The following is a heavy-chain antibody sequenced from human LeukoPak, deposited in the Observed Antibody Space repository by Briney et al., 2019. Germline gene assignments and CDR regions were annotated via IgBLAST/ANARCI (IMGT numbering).Heavy chain of an antibody. J-gene: IGHJ4*02. CDR2: ISWNSAGI. D-gene: IGHD6-13*01. CDR1: GFTFDDYA. V-gene: IGHV3-9*01. Sequence: GRSLRLSCAASGFTFDDYAMHWVRQAPGKGLEWVSGISWNSAGIGYADSVKGRFTISRDNAKNSLYLQMNSLRAEDTALYYCVKGVLGAAAGSGGEFDYWGQGTLVTVSS. CDR3: VKGVLGAAAGSGGEFDY.